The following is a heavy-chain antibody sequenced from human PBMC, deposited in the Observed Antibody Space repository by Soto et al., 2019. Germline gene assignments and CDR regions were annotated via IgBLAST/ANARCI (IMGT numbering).Heavy chain of an antibody. V-gene: IGHV3-21*01. CDR3: ARAAGYFDWLLFVSYWYFDL. CDR2: ISSSSSYI. D-gene: IGHD3-9*01. CDR1: GFTFSSYS. J-gene: IGHJ2*01. Sequence: EVQLVESGGGLVKPGGSLRLSCAASGFTFSSYSMNWVRQAPGKGLEWVSSISSSSSYIYYADSVKGRFTISRDNAKNSLYLQMNSLRAEDTAVYYCARAAGYFDWLLFVSYWYFDLWGRGTLVTVSS.